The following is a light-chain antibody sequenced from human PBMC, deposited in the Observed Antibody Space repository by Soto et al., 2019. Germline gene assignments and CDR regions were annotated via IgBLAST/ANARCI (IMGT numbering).Light chain of an antibody. CDR1: QGISSY. J-gene: IGKJ1*01. CDR3: QQLDAYPRT. V-gene: IGKV1-9*01. Sequence: IQLTQSPSSLSASVGDRVTITCRASQGISSYLAWYRQKPGQAPKLLIYAASTLQSGVPSRFSGSGFGTDFTLTISSLQPEDSATYYCQQLDAYPRTFGQGTKVEIK. CDR2: AAS.